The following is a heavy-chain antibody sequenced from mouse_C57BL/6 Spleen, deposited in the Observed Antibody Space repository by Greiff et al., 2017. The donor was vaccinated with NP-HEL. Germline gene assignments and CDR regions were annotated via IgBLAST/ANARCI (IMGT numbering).Heavy chain of an antibody. CDR2: IYPRSGNT. V-gene: IGHV1-81*01. CDR1: GYTFTSYG. Sequence: VQLQQSGAELARPGASVKLSCKASGYTFTSYGISWVKQRTGQGLEWIGEIYPRSGNTYYNEKFKGKATLTADKSSSTAYMELRSLTSEDSAVYFCARWRGYDYDSWFAYWGQGTLVTVSA. J-gene: IGHJ3*01. D-gene: IGHD2-4*01. CDR3: ARWRGYDYDSWFAY.